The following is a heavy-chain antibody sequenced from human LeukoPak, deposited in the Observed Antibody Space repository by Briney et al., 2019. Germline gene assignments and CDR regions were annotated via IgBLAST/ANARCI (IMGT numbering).Heavy chain of an antibody. CDR1: GFTFSSYA. V-gene: IGHV3-64*04. Sequence: PGGSLRLSCSASGFTFSSYAMHWVRQAPGKGLEYVSAISSNGGSTYYADSVKGRFTISRDNSKNTLYLQMNSLRAEDTAVYYCAKAPPYSGGGFDSWGQGTLVTVSS. CDR2: ISSNGGST. D-gene: IGHD2-15*01. CDR3: AKAPPYSGGGFDS. J-gene: IGHJ4*02.